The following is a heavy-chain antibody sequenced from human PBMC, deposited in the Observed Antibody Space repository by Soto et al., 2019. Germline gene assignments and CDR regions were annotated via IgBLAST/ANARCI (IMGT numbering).Heavy chain of an antibody. CDR2: ISYDGSNK. D-gene: IGHD5-18*01. J-gene: IGHJ5*02. CDR3: AKDVYSRVGYSPADP. CDR1: GFTFSSYG. V-gene: IGHV3-30*18. Sequence: GGSLRLSCAAPGFTFSSYGMHWVRQAPGKGLEWVAVISYDGSNKYYADSVKGRFTISRDNSKNTLYLQMNSLRAEDTAVYYCAKDVYSRVGYSPADPWGQGTLVTVSS.